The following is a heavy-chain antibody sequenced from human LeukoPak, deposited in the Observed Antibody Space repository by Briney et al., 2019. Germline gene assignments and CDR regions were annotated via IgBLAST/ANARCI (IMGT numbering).Heavy chain of an antibody. D-gene: IGHD4-11*01. Sequence: GASVKVSCKASGYTFTSYYMHWVRQAPGQGLEWMGIINPSGGSTSYAQKFQGRVTMTRDMSTSTVYMELSSLRSEDTAVYYCARGGYSNYDTRSYYYYYYYMDVWGKGTTVTVSS. CDR2: INPSGGST. J-gene: IGHJ6*03. CDR3: ARGGYSNYDTRSYYYYYYYMDV. CDR1: GYTFTSYY. V-gene: IGHV1-46*01.